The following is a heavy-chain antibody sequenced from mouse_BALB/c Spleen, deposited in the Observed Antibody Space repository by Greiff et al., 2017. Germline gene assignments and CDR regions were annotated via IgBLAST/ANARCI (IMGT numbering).Heavy chain of an antibody. V-gene: IGHV2-9*02. CDR2: IWAGGST. CDR1: GFSLTSYG. CDR3: ARAVDSSGPFAY. Sequence: QVQLKESGPGLVAPSQSLSITCTVSGFSLTSYGVHWVRQPPGKGLEWLGVIWAGGSTNYNSALMSRLSISKDNSKSQVFLKMNSLQTDDTAMYYCARAVDSSGPFAYWGQGTLVTVSA. D-gene: IGHD3-2*01. J-gene: IGHJ3*01.